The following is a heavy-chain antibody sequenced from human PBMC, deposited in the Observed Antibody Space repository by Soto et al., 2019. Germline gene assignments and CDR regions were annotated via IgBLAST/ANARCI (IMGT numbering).Heavy chain of an antibody. CDR1: GFTFSNYA. Sequence: XVSLQLSCIASGFTFSNYAMSWVRQAPGKGLEWVSTISDNGANTFVGDSMKDHFDISRDNSKNTVFLHLSTVRAEDTAIYYCARAIGADFFDYWGQGTPVTVSS. J-gene: IGHJ4*02. CDR2: ISDNGANT. V-gene: IGHV3-23*01. CDR3: ARAIGADFFDY. D-gene: IGHD6-25*01.